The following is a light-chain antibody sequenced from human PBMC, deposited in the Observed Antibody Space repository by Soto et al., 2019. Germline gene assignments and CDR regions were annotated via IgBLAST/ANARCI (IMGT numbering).Light chain of an antibody. CDR2: DAS. V-gene: IGKV3-11*01. CDR1: QSVTGY. Sequence: ESVLTQSPATLSLSPGERATLSCRDSQSVTGYLAWYQQKPGQAPRLLIYDASNRATGIPARFSGSGSGTDFTLTISRLEPEDFAVYYCQHRTKWPPIFTFGHGTKVDFK. CDR3: QHRTKWPPIFT. J-gene: IGKJ3*01.